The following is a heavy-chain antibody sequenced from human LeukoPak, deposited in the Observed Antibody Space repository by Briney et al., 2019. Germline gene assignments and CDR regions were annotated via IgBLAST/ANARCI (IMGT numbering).Heavy chain of an antibody. V-gene: IGHV3-74*01. CDR2: ISPTGSTT. CDR1: GFSFSGHW. D-gene: IGHD3-22*01. Sequence: GGSLRLSCTASGFSFSGHWMHWARQLPGKGLVWVSRISPTGSTTSYADSVKGRFTISRDNAKNTLSLQMNSLRAEDTAVYYCARAQYYDSTTAGGMDVWGQGTTVTVSS. CDR3: ARAQYYDSTTAGGMDV. J-gene: IGHJ6*02.